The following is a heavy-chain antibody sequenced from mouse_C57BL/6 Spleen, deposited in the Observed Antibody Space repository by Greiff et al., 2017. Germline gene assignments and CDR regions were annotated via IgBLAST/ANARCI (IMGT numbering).Heavy chain of an antibody. CDR3: SRHTMDY. Sequence: VQLQQPGAVLVRPGSSVKLSCKASGYTFTSYWMHWVKPRPIQGLEWIGNIDPSDSETHYNQKFKDKATLTVDKSSSTAYMQLNSLTSEDSAVYDCSRHTMDYWGQGTSVTVSS. CDR1: GYTFTSYW. J-gene: IGHJ4*01. CDR2: IDPSDSET. V-gene: IGHV1-52*01.